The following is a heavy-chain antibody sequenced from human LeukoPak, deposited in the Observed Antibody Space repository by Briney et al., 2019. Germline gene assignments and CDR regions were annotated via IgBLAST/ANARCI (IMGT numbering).Heavy chain of an antibody. CDR1: GDSVSSGSYS. V-gene: IGHV4-61*01. CDR3: ARARNYYYYLDV. CDR2: IFYRGST. Sequence: PSETLSLTCTVSGDSVSSGSYSWSWIRQPPGKGLEWIGYIFYRGSTSYNPSLKSRLTISADSSKNQFSLRLSSVTAAGTAVYYCARARNYYYYLDVWGQGTTVTVSS. D-gene: IGHD1-14*01. J-gene: IGHJ6*02.